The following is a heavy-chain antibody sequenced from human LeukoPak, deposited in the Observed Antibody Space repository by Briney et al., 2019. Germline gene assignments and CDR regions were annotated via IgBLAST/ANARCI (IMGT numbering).Heavy chain of an antibody. CDR3: TDYGDYGALGY. J-gene: IGHJ4*02. V-gene: IGHV3-7*01. CDR2: IKQDGSEK. D-gene: IGHD4-17*01. CDR1: GFTFSSYW. Sequence: GGSLRLSCAASGFTFSSYWMSWVRQAPGKGLEWVANIKQDGSEKYYVDSVKGRFTISRDNAKNSLYLQMNSLRAEDTAVYYCTDYGDYGALGYWGQGTLVTVSS.